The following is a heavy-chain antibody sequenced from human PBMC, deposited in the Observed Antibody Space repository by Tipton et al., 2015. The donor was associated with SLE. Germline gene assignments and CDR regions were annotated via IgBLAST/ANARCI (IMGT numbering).Heavy chain of an antibody. CDR2: ISSSSSYT. J-gene: IGHJ2*01. CDR3: ATCSYDFWSGPSYWYFDL. V-gene: IGHV3-11*06. D-gene: IGHD3-3*01. Sequence: SLRLSCAASGFTFSDYYMSWIRQAPGKGLEWVSYISSSSSYTNYADSVKGRFTISRDNAKNSLCLQMNSLRAEDTAVYYCATCSYDFWSGPSYWYFDLWGRGTLVTVSS. CDR1: GFTFSDYY.